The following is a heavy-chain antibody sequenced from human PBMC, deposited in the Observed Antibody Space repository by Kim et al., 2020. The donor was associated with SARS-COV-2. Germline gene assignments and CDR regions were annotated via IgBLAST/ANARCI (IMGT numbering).Heavy chain of an antibody. V-gene: IGHV3-30*04. Sequence: GGSLRLSCAASGFTFSSYAMHWVRQAPGKGLEWVAVISYDGSNKYYADSVKGRFTISRDNSKNTLYLQMNSLRAEDTAVYYCASPIKGIAAAGTVSESVYWGQGTLVTVSS. J-gene: IGHJ4*02. D-gene: IGHD6-13*01. CDR3: ASPIKGIAAAGTVSESVY. CDR2: ISYDGSNK. CDR1: GFTFSSYA.